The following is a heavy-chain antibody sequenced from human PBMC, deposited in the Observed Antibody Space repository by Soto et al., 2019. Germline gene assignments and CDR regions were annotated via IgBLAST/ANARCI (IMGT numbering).Heavy chain of an antibody. V-gene: IGHV5-51*01. CDR2: IYPGDSDT. CDR1: GYSFTSYW. Sequence: PGESLKISCKGSGYSFTSYWIGWVRQMPGKGLEWMGIIYPGDSDTRYSPSFQGQVTISADKSISTAYLQWSSLKASDTAMYYCARPITMVRGLSRRYYGMDVWGQGTTVTVSS. D-gene: IGHD3-10*01. J-gene: IGHJ6*02. CDR3: ARPITMVRGLSRRYYGMDV.